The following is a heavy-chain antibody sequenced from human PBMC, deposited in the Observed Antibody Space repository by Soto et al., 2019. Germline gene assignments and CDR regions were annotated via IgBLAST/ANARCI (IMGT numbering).Heavy chain of an antibody. Sequence: QVQLVESGGGVVQPGRSLRLSCAASGFTFSRYGMHWVRQAPGKGLEWVAVISYDGSNKYYADSVKGRFPISRDNSKNTLYLQMNSLRAEDTAVYYCAKDLGHGGRGAFDIWGQGTMVTVSS. V-gene: IGHV3-30*18. D-gene: IGHD7-27*01. CDR3: AKDLGHGGRGAFDI. CDR2: ISYDGSNK. J-gene: IGHJ3*02. CDR1: GFTFSRYG.